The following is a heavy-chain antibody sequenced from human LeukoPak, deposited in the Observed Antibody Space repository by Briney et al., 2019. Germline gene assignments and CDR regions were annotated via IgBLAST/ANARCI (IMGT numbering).Heavy chain of an antibody. J-gene: IGHJ6*03. V-gene: IGHV3-7*01. D-gene: IGHD3-10*01. CDR3: AREQRVLWFSYYYYMDV. CDR1: GFTFSSYW. CDR2: IKQDGSEK. Sequence: GGSLRLSCAASGFTFSSYWMSRVPQAPGKGLEWVANIKQDGSEKYYVDSVKGRFTISRDNAKNSLYLQMNSLRAEATAVYYCAREQRVLWFSYYYYMDVWGKGTTVTVSS.